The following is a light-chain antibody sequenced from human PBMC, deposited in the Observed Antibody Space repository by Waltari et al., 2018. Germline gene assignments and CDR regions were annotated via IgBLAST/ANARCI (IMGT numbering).Light chain of an antibody. V-gene: IGLV1-40*01. CDR3: QSYDSSLGGSV. CDR1: SSNSGAGYD. Sequence: QSGLTQPPSVSGAPGQRVTISCTGSSSNSGAGYDVHWYQLLPGTAPKLLNYVYSTRPSGVPGRFSGSKSGTSASLAIPGLQAEDEADYYCQSYDSSLGGSVFGGGTKLTVL. CDR2: VYS. J-gene: IGLJ3*02.